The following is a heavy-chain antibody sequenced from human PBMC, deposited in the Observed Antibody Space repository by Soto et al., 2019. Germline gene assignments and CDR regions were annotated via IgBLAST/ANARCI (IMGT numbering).Heavy chain of an antibody. Sequence: GASVKVSCKASGGTFSSYAISWVRQAPGQGLEWMGGIIPIFGTANYAQKFQGRVTITADESTSTAYMELSSLRSEDTAVYYCASFPYYGFGGDCYALTQTGSYYYYGMDVWGQGTTVTVSS. D-gene: IGHD2-21*02. CDR2: IIPIFGTA. V-gene: IGHV1-69*13. CDR3: ASFPYYGFGGDCYALTQTGSYYYYGMDV. J-gene: IGHJ6*02. CDR1: GGTFSSYA.